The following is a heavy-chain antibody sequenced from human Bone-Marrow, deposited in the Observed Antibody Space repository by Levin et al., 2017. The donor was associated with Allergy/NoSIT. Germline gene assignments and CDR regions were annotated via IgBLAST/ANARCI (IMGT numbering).Heavy chain of an antibody. D-gene: IGHD6-19*01. CDR3: VRVPGVYSSGWDVPFSGIKWGYYYGMDV. J-gene: IGHJ6*02. V-gene: IGHV1-18*04. CDR2: ISAYKGNT. CDR1: GYTFSEYG. Sequence: GESLKISCQAAGYTFSEYGISWVRQAPGQGLEWMGWISAYKGNTNYAQKFQGRVTMTTDTSTSTAYMEVRRLRSDDTAVYYCVRVPGVYSSGWDVPFSGIKWGYYYGMDVWGQGTTVTVSS.